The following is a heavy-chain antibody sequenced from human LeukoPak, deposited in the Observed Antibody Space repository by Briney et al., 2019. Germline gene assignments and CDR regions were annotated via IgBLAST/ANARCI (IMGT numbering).Heavy chain of an antibody. Sequence: GGSLRLSCAASGFTFSNYWMSWDRQAPGTGLEWVANIKQDGSEKYYVDSVKGRFTISRDNAQNSLNLQMNSLRAEDTAVYFCARDKVVGATKFDYWGQGALVTVSS. CDR2: IKQDGSEK. J-gene: IGHJ4*02. CDR3: ARDKVVGATKFDY. D-gene: IGHD2-15*01. V-gene: IGHV3-7*04. CDR1: GFTFSNYW.